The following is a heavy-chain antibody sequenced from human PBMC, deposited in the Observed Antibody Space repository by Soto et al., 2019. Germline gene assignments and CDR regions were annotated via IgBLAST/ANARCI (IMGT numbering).Heavy chain of an antibody. J-gene: IGHJ6*02. Sequence: PGGSLRLSCAASGFTFSSYWMSWVRQAPGEGLEWVANIKQDGSEKYYVDSVKGRFTISRDNAKNSLYLQMNSLRAEDTAVYYCARDRPVLRFLEWGSPRYGMDVWGQGTTVTVSS. CDR1: GFTFSSYW. V-gene: IGHV3-7*01. CDR2: IKQDGSEK. D-gene: IGHD3-3*01. CDR3: ARDRPVLRFLEWGSPRYGMDV.